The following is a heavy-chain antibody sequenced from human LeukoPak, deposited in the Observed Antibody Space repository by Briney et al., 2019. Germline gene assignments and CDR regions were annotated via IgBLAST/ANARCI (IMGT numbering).Heavy chain of an antibody. CDR3: ARTLVNIGNYIFDS. Sequence: SEALSLTCGVSGGSISSYYWSWVRQPPGKGLEWLGYISYSGTTNYNPSLRSRVTISVDTSKDQFSLRLSSVTAADTAVYYCARTLVNIGNYIFDSWGQGTLVTVSS. CDR2: ISYSGTT. J-gene: IGHJ4*02. D-gene: IGHD2/OR15-2a*01. V-gene: IGHV4-59*01. CDR1: GGSISSYY.